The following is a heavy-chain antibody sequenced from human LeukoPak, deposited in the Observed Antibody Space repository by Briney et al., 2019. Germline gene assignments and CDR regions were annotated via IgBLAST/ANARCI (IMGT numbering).Heavy chain of an antibody. V-gene: IGHV4-39*01. J-gene: IGHJ4*02. Sequence: SETLSLTCTVSGGSISSSSYYWGWIRQPPGKGLEWIGSIYYSGSTYYNPSLKSRVTISVDTSKNQFSLKLSSVTAADTAVYYCARHSCSGGSCYRFDYWGQGTLVTVSS. CDR1: GGSISSSSYY. D-gene: IGHD2-15*01. CDR2: IYYSGST. CDR3: ARHSCSGGSCYRFDY.